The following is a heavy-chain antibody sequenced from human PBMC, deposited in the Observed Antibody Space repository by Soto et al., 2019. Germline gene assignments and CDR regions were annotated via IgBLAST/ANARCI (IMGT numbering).Heavy chain of an antibody. Sequence: EVQLVESGGGLVQPGGSLRLSCAASGFTFGTYWMTWVRQAPGKGLECVGNIKPDGSERYYVDSVKGRFTISRDNAKNSLYLHMNSLSAEDTVVYYCATDLNWEQYWGQGTLVTVSS. CDR2: IKPDGSER. J-gene: IGHJ4*02. CDR3: ATDLNWEQY. CDR1: GFTFGTYW. D-gene: IGHD7-27*01. V-gene: IGHV3-7*04.